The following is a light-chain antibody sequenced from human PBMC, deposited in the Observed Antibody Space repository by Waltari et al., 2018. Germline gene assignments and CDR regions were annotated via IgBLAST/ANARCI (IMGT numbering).Light chain of an antibody. V-gene: IGLV2-11*01. CDR1: SSHVGGYDY. J-gene: IGLJ2*01. CDR3: CSFAGNYTLL. CDR2: DVD. Sequence: QSALTQPRSVSGSPGQSVTLPCTGTSSHVGGYDYVSWYQQHPGKAPKLIISDVDKRPSGVSDRFSGSKSGNTASLTISGLQIDDEATYYCCSFAGNYTLLFGGGTNLTVL.